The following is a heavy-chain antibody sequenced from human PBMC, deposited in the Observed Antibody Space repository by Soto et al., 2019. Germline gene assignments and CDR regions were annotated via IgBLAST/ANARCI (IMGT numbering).Heavy chain of an antibody. Sequence: LRLSCAASGFTFDDYAMHWVRQAPGRGLEWVSLISWDGGSTYYADSVKGRFTISRDNSKNSLYLQMNSLRAEDTALYYCAKGPNRSTMITFGGVIGPFDYWGQGTLVTVCS. CDR3: AKGPNRSTMITFGGVIGPFDY. V-gene: IGHV3-43D*04. CDR1: GFTFDDYA. J-gene: IGHJ4*02. D-gene: IGHD3-16*01. CDR2: ISWDGGST.